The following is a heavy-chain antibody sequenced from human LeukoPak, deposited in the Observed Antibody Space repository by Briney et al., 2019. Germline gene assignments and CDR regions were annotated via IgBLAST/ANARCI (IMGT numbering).Heavy chain of an antibody. CDR2: INAGGGRT. J-gene: IGHJ4*02. Sequence: PGGSLRLSCAGSGFTFSSYDMSWVRQAPGKGLEWVSAINAGGGRTFYADSVKGRFTISRDNSKNTLYLQMNSLGAEDTALYYYAKALRTVTLRGFDYWGQGTLVTVSS. D-gene: IGHD4-17*01. CDR3: AKALRTVTLRGFDY. V-gene: IGHV3-23*01. CDR1: GFTFSSYD.